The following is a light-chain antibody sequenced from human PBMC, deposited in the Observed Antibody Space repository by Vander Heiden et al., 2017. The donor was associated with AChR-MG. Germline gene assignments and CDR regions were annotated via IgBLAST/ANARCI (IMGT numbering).Light chain of an antibody. Sequence: QSALTQPASLSGSPARPITTSCTGTSSDVGGYNYVAWYQQHPGKAPKLMIYDVSKRPSGVSNRFSGSKSGNTASLTISGLQAEDEADYYCSSYTSSSTLSVFGGGTKLTVL. CDR3: SSYTSSSTLSV. CDR2: DVS. CDR1: SSDVGGYNY. V-gene: IGLV2-14*01. J-gene: IGLJ3*02.